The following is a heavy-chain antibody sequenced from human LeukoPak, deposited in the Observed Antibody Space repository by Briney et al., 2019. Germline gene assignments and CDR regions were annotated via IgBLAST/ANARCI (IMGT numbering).Heavy chain of an antibody. V-gene: IGHV1-2*02. CDR1: GYTFTGYY. D-gene: IGHD2-8*01. CDR3: ARDVRMRQFAQFDY. Sequence: VASVKVSCKASGYTFTGYYMHWVRQAPGQGLEWMGWINPNSGGTNYAQKFQGRVTMTRDTSISTAYMELSRLRSDDTAVYYCARDVRMRQFAQFDYWGRGTLVTVSS. CDR2: INPNSGGT. J-gene: IGHJ4*02.